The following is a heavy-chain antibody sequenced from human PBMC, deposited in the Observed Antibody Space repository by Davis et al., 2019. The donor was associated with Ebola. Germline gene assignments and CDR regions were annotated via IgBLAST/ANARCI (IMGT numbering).Heavy chain of an antibody. V-gene: IGHV4-61*01. D-gene: IGHD4-17*01. Sequence: PSETLSLTCTVSGGSVSSGSYQYSWIRQPPGKGLEFIGYIYYTGSTNYIPSFNSRVTISVDTSKNQFSLKLRSVTAADTAVYYCARGVYGAFFDSWGQGPWSPSPQ. J-gene: IGHJ4*02. CDR2: IYYTGST. CDR1: GGSVSSGSYQ. CDR3: ARGVYGAFFDS.